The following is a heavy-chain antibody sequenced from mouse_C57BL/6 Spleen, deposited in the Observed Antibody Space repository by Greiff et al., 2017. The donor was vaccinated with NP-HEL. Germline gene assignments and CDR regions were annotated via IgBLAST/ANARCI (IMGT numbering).Heavy chain of an antibody. CDR3: ARLGRDWYFDV. CDR1: GYAFSSYW. V-gene: IGHV1-80*01. J-gene: IGHJ1*03. CDR2: IYPGDGDT. D-gene: IGHD4-1*01. Sequence: QVQLKQSGAELVKPGASVKISCKASGYAFSSYWMNWVKQRPGTGLEWIGQIYPGDGDTNYNGKFKGKATLTADKSSSTAYMQLSSLTSEDSAVYFCARLGRDWYFDVWGTGTTVTVSS.